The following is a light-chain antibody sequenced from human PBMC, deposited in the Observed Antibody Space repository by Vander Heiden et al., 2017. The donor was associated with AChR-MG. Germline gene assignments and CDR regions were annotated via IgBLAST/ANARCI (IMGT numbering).Light chain of an antibody. J-gene: IGKJ2*01. CDR3: QQSDSTPYT. V-gene: IGKV1-39*01. CDR2: AAS. Sequence: DIQMTQSPSSLSASVGDRVTITCRASQSISSYLNWYQQKPGKAPKLLIYAASSLQSGVPSTFSGSGSGTDFTLTISRLQPEDFATYYCQQSDSTPYTFGPGTKLEIK. CDR1: QSISSY.